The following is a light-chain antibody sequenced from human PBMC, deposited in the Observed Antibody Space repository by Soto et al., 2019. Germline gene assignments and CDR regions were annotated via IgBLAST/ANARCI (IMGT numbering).Light chain of an antibody. CDR3: QQYNNWPLT. V-gene: IGKV3-15*01. J-gene: IGKJ4*01. CDR2: GAS. Sequence: EIVMTQSPATLSVSPGERATLSCRASQSVSSYLAWYQQKPGQPPRLAIYGASTRAAGIPARFSGSWSGIEFTLTISGLQSEDFAVYYCQQYNNWPLTFGGGTKVDVK. CDR1: QSVSSY.